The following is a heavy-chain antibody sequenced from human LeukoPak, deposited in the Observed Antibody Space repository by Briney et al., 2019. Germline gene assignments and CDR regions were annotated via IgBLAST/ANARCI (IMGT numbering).Heavy chain of an antibody. D-gene: IGHD5-12*01. CDR1: GGSISNTNW. J-gene: IGHJ6*02. CDR2: INHSGST. CDR3: ARARPRRGYSGYDSNYYYGMDV. Sequence: SGTLSLTCGVSGGSISNTNWWTWVRQPPGKGLEWIGEINHSGSTNYNPSLKSRVTISVDTSKNQFSLKLSSVTAADTAVYYCARARPRRGYSGYDSNYYYGMDVWGQGTTVTVSS. V-gene: IGHV4-4*02.